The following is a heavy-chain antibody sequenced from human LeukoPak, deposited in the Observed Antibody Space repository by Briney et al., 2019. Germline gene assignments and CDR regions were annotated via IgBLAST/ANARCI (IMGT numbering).Heavy chain of an antibody. J-gene: IGHJ4*02. V-gene: IGHV3-48*04. CDR1: GFTFTSYS. Sequence: PGGSLRLSCSASGFTFTSYSMNWVRQAPGKGLEWISYISSSSSTRYYADSVKGRVTISRDNAKNSLSLQMNSLRAEDTAVYYCASGEYFFDYWGQGALVTVSS. D-gene: IGHD3-10*01. CDR2: ISSSSSTR. CDR3: ASGEYFFDY.